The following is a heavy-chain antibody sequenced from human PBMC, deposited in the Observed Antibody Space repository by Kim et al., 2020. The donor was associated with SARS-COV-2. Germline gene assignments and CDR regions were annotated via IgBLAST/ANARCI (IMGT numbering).Heavy chain of an antibody. J-gene: IGHJ6*02. CDR2: INPNSGGT. CDR1: GYTFTGYY. V-gene: IGHV1-2*04. CDR3: ARDLSCSGGSCPPTYYYYYYGMDV. D-gene: IGHD2-15*01. Sequence: ASVKVSCKASGYTFTGYYMHWVRQAPGQGLEWMGWINPNSGGTNYAQKFQGWVTMTRDTSISTAYMELSRLRSDDTAVYYCARDLSCSGGSCPPTYYYYYYGMDVWGQGTTVTVSS.